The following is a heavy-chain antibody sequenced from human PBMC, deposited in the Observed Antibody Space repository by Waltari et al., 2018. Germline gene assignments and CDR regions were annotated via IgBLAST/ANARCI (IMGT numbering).Heavy chain of an antibody. CDR3: ATRTGDGDY. CDR1: GGTFSSYT. V-gene: IGHV1-69*02. Sequence: QVQLVQSGAEVKKPGSSVKVSCKASGGTFSSYTSSGVRQAPGQGLEWMGRIIPILGIANYAQKFQGRVTITADKSTSTAYMELSSLRSEDTAVYYCATRTGDGDYWGQGTLVTVSS. CDR2: IIPILGIA. D-gene: IGHD7-27*01. J-gene: IGHJ4*02.